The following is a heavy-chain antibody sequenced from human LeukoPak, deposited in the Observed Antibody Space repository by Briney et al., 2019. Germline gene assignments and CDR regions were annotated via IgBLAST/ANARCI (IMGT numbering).Heavy chain of an antibody. CDR2: IYYSGST. D-gene: IGHD3-10*01. CDR1: GGSISSGDYY. Sequence: SETLSLTCTVSGGSISSGDYYWSWIRQPPGKDLEWIGYIYYSGSTYYNPSLKSRVTISVDTSKNQFSPKLSSVTAADTAVYYCARVLYGSGSSTSLIQGYFDYWGQGTLVTVSS. J-gene: IGHJ4*02. CDR3: ARVLYGSGSSTSLIQGYFDY. V-gene: IGHV4-30-4*01.